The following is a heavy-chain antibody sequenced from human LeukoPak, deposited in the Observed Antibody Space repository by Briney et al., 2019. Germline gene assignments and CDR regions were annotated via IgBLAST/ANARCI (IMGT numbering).Heavy chain of an antibody. V-gene: IGHV5-51*01. CDR3: ARHHLPHGYIPAWFDY. J-gene: IGHJ4*02. D-gene: IGHD5-12*01. CDR2: IYPGDSDT. CDR1: GYRFTSYW. Sequence: GASLKISCQGSGYRFTSYWIGWVRQLPGKGLEWMGIIYPGDSDTRYSPSFQGQATISADKSISTAYLQWSSLKASDTAMYYCARHHLPHGYIPAWFDYWGQGTLVTVSS.